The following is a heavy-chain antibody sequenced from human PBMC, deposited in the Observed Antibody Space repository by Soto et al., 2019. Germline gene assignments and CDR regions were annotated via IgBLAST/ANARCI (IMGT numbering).Heavy chain of an antibody. J-gene: IGHJ6*02. CDR2: IYYSGST. CDR3: ACIFSGGYGYGFYYYGMDV. V-gene: IGHV4-39*01. Sequence: SETLSLTCTVSGGSISSSSYYWGWIRQPPGKGLEWIGSIYYSGSTYYNPSLKSRVTISVDTSKNQFSLKLSSVTAADTAVYYCACIFSGGYGYGFYYYGMDVWGQGTAVTVSS. D-gene: IGHD5-18*01. CDR1: GGSISSSSYY.